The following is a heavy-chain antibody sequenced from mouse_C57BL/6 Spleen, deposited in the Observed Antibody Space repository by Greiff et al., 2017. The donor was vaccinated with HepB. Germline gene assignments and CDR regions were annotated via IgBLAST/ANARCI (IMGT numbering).Heavy chain of an antibody. CDR1: GFNIKDDY. V-gene: IGHV14-4*01. CDR2: IDTENGDT. J-gene: IGHJ3*01. D-gene: IGHD2-3*01. Sequence: EVQLQESGAELVRPGASVKLSCTASGFNIKDDYMHWVKQRPEQGLEWIGWIDTENGDTEYASKFQGKATITADTSSNTAYLQLSSLTSEDTAVYCCTTRGLLRAYWGQGTLVTVSA. CDR3: TTRGLLRAY.